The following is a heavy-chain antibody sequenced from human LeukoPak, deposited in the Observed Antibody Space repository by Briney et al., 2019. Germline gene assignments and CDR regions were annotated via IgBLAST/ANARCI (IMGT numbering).Heavy chain of an antibody. CDR3: AKDVTHYGDYDSAFDI. V-gene: IGHV3-30*02. J-gene: IGHJ3*02. Sequence: GGSLRLSCAASGFTFSSYGMHWVRQAPGKGLDWVAFIRYDGNNKYYANSVKGRFTISRDNSKNTLYLQMNSLRAEDTAVYYCAKDVTHYGDYDSAFDIWGQGTMVTVSS. CDR1: GFTFSSYG. D-gene: IGHD4-17*01. CDR2: IRYDGNNK.